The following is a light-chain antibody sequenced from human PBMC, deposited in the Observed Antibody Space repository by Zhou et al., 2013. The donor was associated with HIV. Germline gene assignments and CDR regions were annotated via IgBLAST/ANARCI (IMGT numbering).Light chain of an antibody. CDR1: QGIRSY. CDR2: GAS. CDR3: QQSYSTPQT. J-gene: IGKJ1*01. Sequence: DIQLTQSPSFLSASVGDRVTITCRASQGIRSYLAWYQQKPGKAPKLLIYGASTLQSGVPSRLSGSGSGAEFTLTISSLQPEDFATYYCQQSYSTPQTFGQGTKVEIK. V-gene: IGKV1-9*01.